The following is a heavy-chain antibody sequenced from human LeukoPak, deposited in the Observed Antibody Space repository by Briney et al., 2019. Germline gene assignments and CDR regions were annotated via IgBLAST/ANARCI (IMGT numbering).Heavy chain of an antibody. Sequence: HSGGSLRLSCAASGFTFSSYWMSWVRQAPGKGLVCVSRIKSDGSSTSYADSVKGRFTISRDDAKNTLYLQMNSLRAEDTAVYYCARAYNSHFDYWGQGALVTVSS. D-gene: IGHD1-1*01. V-gene: IGHV3-74*01. CDR3: ARAYNSHFDY. CDR1: GFTFSSYW. CDR2: IKSDGSST. J-gene: IGHJ4*02.